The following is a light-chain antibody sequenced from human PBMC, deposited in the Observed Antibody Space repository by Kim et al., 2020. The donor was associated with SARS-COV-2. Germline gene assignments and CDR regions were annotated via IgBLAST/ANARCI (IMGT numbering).Light chain of an antibody. V-gene: IGLV3-21*03. CDR1: DMGSKS. CDR3: QVWDTSSDHVV. J-gene: IGLJ2*01. Sequence: SYELTQPPSVSVAPGRTATITCGGNDMGSKSVQWYQQKPGQAPVLVVYHDSDRPSGIPERFSGSNSGNTATLTISRVEAGDEAVYYCQVWDTSSDHVVFGGGTQLTVL. CDR2: HDS.